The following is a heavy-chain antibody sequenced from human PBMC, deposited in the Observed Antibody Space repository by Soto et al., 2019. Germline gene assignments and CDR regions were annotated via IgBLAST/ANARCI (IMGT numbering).Heavy chain of an antibody. CDR2: ISGSGGST. CDR3: EKREVRYFARLLDY. D-gene: IGHD3-9*01. V-gene: IGHV3-23*01. J-gene: IGHJ4*02. Sequence: GGSLRLSCSASVFTFSGYAMSWVRQAPGKGLEWVSAISGSGGSTYYADSVKGRFTISRDNSKNTLYLQMNSLRAEDTAVYYCEKREVRYFARLLDYWGQGKLVTATS. CDR1: VFTFSGYA.